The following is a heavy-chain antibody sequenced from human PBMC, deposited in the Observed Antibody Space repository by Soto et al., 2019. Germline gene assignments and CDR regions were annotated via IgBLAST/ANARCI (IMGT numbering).Heavy chain of an antibody. J-gene: IGHJ4*02. CDR1: GFTFSNYA. CDR3: AKERRSDTTGYFDF. D-gene: IGHD3-22*01. CDR2: ISGSGGST. V-gene: IGHV3-23*01. Sequence: GGSLRLSCAASGFTFSNYAMNWVRQAPGKGLEWVSAISGSGGSTYYADSLKGRFTISRDNSKNTLFLQMSSLRAEDTAVYYCAKERRSDTTGYFDFWGQGTLVTVSS.